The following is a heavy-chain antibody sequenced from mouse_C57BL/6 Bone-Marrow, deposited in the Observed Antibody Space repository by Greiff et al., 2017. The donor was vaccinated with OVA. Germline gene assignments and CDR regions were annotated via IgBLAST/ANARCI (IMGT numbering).Heavy chain of an antibody. J-gene: IGHJ4*01. Sequence: VQLQQPGAELVMPGASVKLSCKASGYTFTSYWMHWVKQRPGQGLEWIGEIDPSDSYTNYNQKFKGKSTLTVDKSSSTAYMQLSSLTSEDSAVYYCARSRDPKGYYAMDYWGQGTSVTVSS. D-gene: IGHD3-3*01. CDR2: IDPSDSYT. CDR1: GYTFTSYW. V-gene: IGHV1-69*01. CDR3: ARSRDPKGYYAMDY.